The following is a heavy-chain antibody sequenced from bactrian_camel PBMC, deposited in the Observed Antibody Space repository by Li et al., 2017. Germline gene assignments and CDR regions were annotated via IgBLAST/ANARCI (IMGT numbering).Heavy chain of an antibody. D-gene: IGHD6*01. V-gene: IGHV3S66*01. CDR3: AADSTVFSTSTINARWYRS. CDR2: NTADGSTT. J-gene: IGHJ4*01. Sequence: QLVESGGDLVQTGGSLRLSCTTSGLTFPAYVMGWFRQAPGKEREGILCNTADGSTTGEADSEKGRFTISHDKARNTVYLQMNSLKPEDTAMYYCAADSTVFSTSTINARWYRSWGRGTQVTVS. CDR1: GLTFPAYV.